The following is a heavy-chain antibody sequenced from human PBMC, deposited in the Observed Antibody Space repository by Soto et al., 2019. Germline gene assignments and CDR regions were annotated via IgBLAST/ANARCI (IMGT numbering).Heavy chain of an antibody. V-gene: IGHV3-48*01. Sequence: GGSLRLSCAASGFIFSSYSMNWVRQAPGKGLEWVSYISTSSSTTYYADSVKGRFTISRDNAKNSLYLQMNSLRAEDTAVYYCARDTGYSSGWYTQAYYFDYWGQGTLVTVSS. D-gene: IGHD6-19*01. CDR1: GFIFSSYS. CDR3: ARDTGYSSGWYTQAYYFDY. J-gene: IGHJ4*02. CDR2: ISTSSSTT.